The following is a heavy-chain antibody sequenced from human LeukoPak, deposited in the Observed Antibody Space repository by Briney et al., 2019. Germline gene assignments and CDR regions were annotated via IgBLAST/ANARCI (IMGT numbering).Heavy chain of an antibody. CDR1: GYTFTSYY. CDR3: ARDGRVHYDFWSGYYRDEVWFDP. Sequence: ASVKVSCKASGYTFTSYYMHWVRQAPGQGLEWMGIINPSGGSTSYAQKFQGRVTMTRDTSTSTVYVELSSLRSEDTAVHYCARDGRVHYDFWSGYYRDEVWFDPWGQGTLVTVSS. V-gene: IGHV1-46*03. J-gene: IGHJ5*02. CDR2: INPSGGST. D-gene: IGHD3-3*01.